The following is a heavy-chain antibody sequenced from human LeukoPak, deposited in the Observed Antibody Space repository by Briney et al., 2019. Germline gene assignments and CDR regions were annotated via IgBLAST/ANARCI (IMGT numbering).Heavy chain of an antibody. CDR2: IVESGTT. V-gene: IGHV4-38-2*01. Sequence: SDTLSLTCAVAGYSIISGYYGGWIRQPPGKGLEWIGSIVESGTTYYNPSLKSRVTISVDTSKNQFSLKLTSVTAADTAVFYCARRSYCSGGDCYSIDAFDIWGQGTMVTVSS. J-gene: IGHJ3*02. D-gene: IGHD2-15*01. CDR3: ARRSYCSGGDCYSIDAFDI. CDR1: GYSIISGYY.